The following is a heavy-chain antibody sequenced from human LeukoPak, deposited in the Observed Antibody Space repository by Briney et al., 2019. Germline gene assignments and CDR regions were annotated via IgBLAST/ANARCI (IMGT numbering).Heavy chain of an antibody. Sequence: SETLSLTCTVSGYSISSGFYWGLIRQPPGKGLEWIGSIYHSGSTYYNPSLKSRVTISVDTSKNQFSLKLTSVTAADTAVYYCARSRRSWSTFDYWGQGTLVTVSS. J-gene: IGHJ4*02. CDR1: GYSISSGFY. V-gene: IGHV4-38-2*02. CDR2: IYHSGST. CDR3: ARSRRSWSTFDY. D-gene: IGHD6-13*01.